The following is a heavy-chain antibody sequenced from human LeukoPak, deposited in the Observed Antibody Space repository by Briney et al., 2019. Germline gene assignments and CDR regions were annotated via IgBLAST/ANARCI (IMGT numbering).Heavy chain of an antibody. CDR2: INHSGST. CDR3: ARGLQNHFDY. CDR1: GGSFSGYY. V-gene: IGHV4-34*01. Sequence: PSETLSLTCAVYGGSFSGYYWSWIRQPPGKGLEWIGEINHSGSTNYNPSLKSRVTISVDTSKNQFSLKLSSVTAADTAVYYCARGLQNHFDYWGQGTLVTVSS. J-gene: IGHJ4*02. D-gene: IGHD2/OR15-2a*01.